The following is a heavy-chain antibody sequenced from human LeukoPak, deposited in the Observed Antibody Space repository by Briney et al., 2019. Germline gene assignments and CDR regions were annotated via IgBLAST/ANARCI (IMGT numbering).Heavy chain of an antibody. J-gene: IGHJ6*03. Sequence: NTSETLSLTCTVSGGSISSYYWSWIRQPPGKGLEWIGYIYYSGSTNYNPSLKSRVTISVDTSKNQFSLKLSSVTAADTAVYYCARVRQATVTTFYYYYMDVWGKGTTVTVSS. D-gene: IGHD4-17*01. CDR3: ARVRQATVTTFYYYYMDV. CDR1: GGSISSYY. CDR2: IYYSGST. V-gene: IGHV4-59*12.